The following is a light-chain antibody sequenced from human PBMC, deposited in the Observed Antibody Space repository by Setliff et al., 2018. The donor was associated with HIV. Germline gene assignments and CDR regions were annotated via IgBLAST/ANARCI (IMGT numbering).Light chain of an antibody. V-gene: IGLV2-18*02. CDR2: EVN. J-gene: IGLJ3*02. CDR1: SSDVGSYNR. Sequence: QSALTQPPSVSGSPGQSVTISCTGTSSDVGSYNRVSWYQQPPGTAPKLMIYEVNNRPSGVPDRFSGSKSGNTASLTISGLQAEDEADYYCSSYRTNITGVFGGGTKVTVL. CDR3: SSYRTNITGV.